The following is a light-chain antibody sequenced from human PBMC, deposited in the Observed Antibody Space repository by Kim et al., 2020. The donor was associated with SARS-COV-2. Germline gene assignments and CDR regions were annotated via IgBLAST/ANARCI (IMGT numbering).Light chain of an antibody. J-gene: IGKJ3*01. CDR3: QQSYITPFT. CDR2: AAS. CDR1: QSISSH. Sequence: ASVGDRVTITFRTTQSISSHLNWYQQKPGRAPKRLISAASTLQGGVPSRFSGSGSETDFTLTISSLQPEDFATYFCQQSYITPFTFGPGTKLDIK. V-gene: IGKV1-39*01.